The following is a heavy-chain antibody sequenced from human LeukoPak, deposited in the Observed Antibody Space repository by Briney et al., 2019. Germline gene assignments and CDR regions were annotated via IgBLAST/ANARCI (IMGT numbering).Heavy chain of an antibody. Sequence: GGSLRLSCAASGFTFSSYEMNWVRQAPGKGLEWVSYISSSGSTIYYADSVKGRFTISRDNAKNSLYLQMNSLRAEDTAAYYCARDSKWLRACDYWGQGTLVTVSS. J-gene: IGHJ4*02. D-gene: IGHD5-12*01. CDR2: ISSSGSTI. CDR1: GFTFSSYE. CDR3: ARDSKWLRACDY. V-gene: IGHV3-48*03.